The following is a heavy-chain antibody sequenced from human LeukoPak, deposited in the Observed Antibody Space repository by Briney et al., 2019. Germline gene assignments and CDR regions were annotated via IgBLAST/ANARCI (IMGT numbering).Heavy chain of an antibody. CDR3: AKDPSPYSSSWSTFDY. CDR1: GFTFSSYA. CDR2: IWGSGGST. D-gene: IGHD6-13*01. J-gene: IGHJ4*02. V-gene: IGHV3-23*01. Sequence: CLRLSCAASGFTFSSYAMSWVRQAPGKGLEWVSAIWGSGGSTYYADSVKGRYSISRDNSKNSLYLQMNSLRAEDTAVYYCAKDPSPYSSSWSTFDYWGQGTLVTV.